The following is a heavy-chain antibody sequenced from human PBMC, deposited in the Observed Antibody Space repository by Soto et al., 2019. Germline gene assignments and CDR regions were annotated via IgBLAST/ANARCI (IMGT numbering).Heavy chain of an antibody. CDR3: TRDPIAVADPYYFDY. CDR1: GFTFGDYA. V-gene: IGHV3-49*03. D-gene: IGHD6-19*01. J-gene: IGHJ4*02. CDR2: IRSKAYGGTT. Sequence: PGGSLRLSCTASGFTFGDYAMSWFRQAPGKGLEWVGFIRSKAYGGTTEYAASVKGRFTISRDDSKSIAYLQMNSLKTEDTAVYYCTRDPIAVADPYYFDYWGQGTLVTVSS.